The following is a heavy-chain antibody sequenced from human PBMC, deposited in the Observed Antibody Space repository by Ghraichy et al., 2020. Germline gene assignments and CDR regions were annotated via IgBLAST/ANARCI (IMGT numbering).Heavy chain of an antibody. V-gene: IGHV3-30-3*01. CDR1: GFTFSSYA. Sequence: GGSLRLSCAASGFTFSSYAMHWVRQAPGKGLEWVAVISYDGNNKFYADSVKGRFTISRDNSNNTLFLQMNSLRAEETAVYYCARVRYSSGLDALAVWGQGTMVTVSS. CDR3: ARVRYSSGLDALAV. D-gene: IGHD6-19*01. CDR2: ISYDGNNK. J-gene: IGHJ3*01.